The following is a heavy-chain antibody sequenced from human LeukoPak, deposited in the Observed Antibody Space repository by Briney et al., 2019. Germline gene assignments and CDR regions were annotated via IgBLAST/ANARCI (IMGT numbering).Heavy chain of an antibody. CDR2: IGSSSSYT. J-gene: IGHJ6*02. Sequence: GGSLRLSCAASGFTFSDYYMSWIRQAPGKGLEWVSYIGSSSSYTNYADSVKGRFTISRDNAKNSLYLQMNSLRAEDTAVYYCARIYSSSFRLYYYPHYAKDVWGQGTTVTVSS. D-gene: IGHD6-13*01. CDR1: GFTFSDYY. CDR3: ARIYSSSFRLYYYPHYAKDV. V-gene: IGHV3-11*06.